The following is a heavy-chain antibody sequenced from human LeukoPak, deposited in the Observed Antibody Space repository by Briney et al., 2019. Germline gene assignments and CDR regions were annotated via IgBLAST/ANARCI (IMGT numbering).Heavy chain of an antibody. V-gene: IGHV3-7*01. CDR2: IKQGGSKK. CDR3: ARSYSSSSWPRFGYYYYYMGV. Sequence: GGSLRLSCAASGFTFSSNWMSWVRQAPGKGLEWVANIKQGGSKKYYVASVKGRFTISRDKTKNSLYLQMNSLRAEDTAVYYCARSYSSSSWPRFGYYYYYMGVWGKGTTVTVSS. J-gene: IGHJ6*03. CDR1: GFTFSSNW. D-gene: IGHD6-6*01.